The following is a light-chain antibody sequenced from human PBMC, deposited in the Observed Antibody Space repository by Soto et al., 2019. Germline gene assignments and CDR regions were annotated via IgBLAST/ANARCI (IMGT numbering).Light chain of an antibody. CDR1: QSVSSN. CDR2: GAS. CDR3: QQYYNWPPIT. Sequence: EIVMTQSPATLSVSTGERATLSCRASQSVSSNLAWYQQKPGQAPRLLIYGASTRATGIPARFSGSGSGTEFTLTISILQSEDFAVYYCQQYYNWPPITFGQGTRLET. V-gene: IGKV3-15*01. J-gene: IGKJ5*01.